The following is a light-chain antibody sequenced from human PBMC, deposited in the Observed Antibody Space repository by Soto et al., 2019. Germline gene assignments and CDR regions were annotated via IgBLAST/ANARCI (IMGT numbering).Light chain of an antibody. J-gene: IGKJ4*01. Sequence: EVVMTQSPATLSVSPGERATLSCRASQSVGTNLAWYQQKPGQAPRLLVYGASTRATGIPASFSGSGSGTEFTLTISSLQSEDFAVYYCQQYHDWPLTFGGGTKVEIK. CDR2: GAS. CDR3: QQYHDWPLT. V-gene: IGKV3-15*01. CDR1: QSVGTN.